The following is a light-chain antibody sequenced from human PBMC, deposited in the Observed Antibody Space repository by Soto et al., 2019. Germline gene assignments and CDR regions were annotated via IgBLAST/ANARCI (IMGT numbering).Light chain of an antibody. CDR1: QSVSRS. CDR2: DAS. Sequence: EIVLTQSPATLSLSPGDRAVLSYRASQSVSRSLTWYQHKPGQAPRLLIYDASTRATGIPRRFSGSGSGTDFTLTISSLEPEDFAVYYCQQRSNRFGGGTKVEIK. CDR3: QQRSNR. J-gene: IGKJ4*01. V-gene: IGKV3-11*01.